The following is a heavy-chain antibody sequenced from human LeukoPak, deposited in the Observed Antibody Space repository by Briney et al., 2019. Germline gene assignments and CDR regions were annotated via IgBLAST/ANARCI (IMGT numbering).Heavy chain of an antibody. CDR2: IKSKTDGRTA. Sequence: PGGSLRLSCAASGFTFSNAWMSWVRQAPGKGLEWVGRIKSKTDGRTADYAAPVKGRFTISRDDSKNTLYLQMDSLKTEDTAVYYCTGRYCSTTSCSGFDYWGQGTLVTVSS. CDR3: TGRYCSTTSCSGFDY. J-gene: IGHJ4*02. V-gene: IGHV3-15*01. D-gene: IGHD2-2*01. CDR1: GFTFSNAW.